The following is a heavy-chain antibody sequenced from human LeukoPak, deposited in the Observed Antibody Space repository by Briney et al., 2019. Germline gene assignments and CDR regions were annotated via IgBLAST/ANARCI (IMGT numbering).Heavy chain of an antibody. CDR2: ISAYNGNI. Sequence: ASVNVSCTASGYTFTSYGISWVRQAPGQGLEWMGWISAYNGNINYAQKLQGRVTMTTDTSTSTAYMELRSLRSDDTAVYYCARDVDCSTSCYTNWFDPWGQGTLVTVSS. CDR1: GYTFTSYG. D-gene: IGHD2-2*02. V-gene: IGHV1-18*01. J-gene: IGHJ5*02. CDR3: ARDVDCSTSCYTNWFDP.